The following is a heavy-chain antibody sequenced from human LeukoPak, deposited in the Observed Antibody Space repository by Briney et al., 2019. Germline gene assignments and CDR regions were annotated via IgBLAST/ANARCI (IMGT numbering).Heavy chain of an antibody. D-gene: IGHD6-19*01. J-gene: IGHJ5*02. V-gene: IGHV4-39*07. CDR1: GGSISSSYSY. CDR2: IYYTGST. CDR3: ASVRGYSSGWYASGFDP. Sequence: SETLSLTCTVSGGSISSSYSYWGWIRQPPGKGPEWIGSIYYTGSTNYNPSLKSRVTISLDTSKNQFSLKLTSVTAADTAIYYCASVRGYSSGWYASGFDPWGQGTLVTVSS.